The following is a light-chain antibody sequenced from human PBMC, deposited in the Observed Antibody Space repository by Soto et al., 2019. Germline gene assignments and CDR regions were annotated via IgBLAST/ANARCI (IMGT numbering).Light chain of an antibody. CDR3: QQYGNSTRT. V-gene: IGKV3-20*01. Sequence: EIVLTQSPGTLSLSPGERATLSCRASQSVSSIYLAWYQQKPGQAPRLLIYAASSRAPGTPDRFSGSGSGTDFTLTISRLENEDVAVYYCQQYGNSTRTFGQGTKVDIK. J-gene: IGKJ1*01. CDR2: AAS. CDR1: QSVSSIY.